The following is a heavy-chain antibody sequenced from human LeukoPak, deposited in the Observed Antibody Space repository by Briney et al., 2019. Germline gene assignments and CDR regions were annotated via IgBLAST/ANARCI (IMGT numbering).Heavy chain of an antibody. CDR2: IYYSGST. D-gene: IGHD6-13*01. CDR1: GGSISSSSYY. CDR3: ARGPSSSWYGYYYYYYMDV. J-gene: IGHJ6*03. V-gene: IGHV4-39*07. Sequence: SETLSLTCTVSGGSISSSSYYWGWIRQPPGKGLEWIGSIYYSGSTYYNPSLKSRVTISVDTSKNQFSLKLSSVTAADTAVYYCARGPSSSWYGYYYYYYMDVWGKGTTVTVSS.